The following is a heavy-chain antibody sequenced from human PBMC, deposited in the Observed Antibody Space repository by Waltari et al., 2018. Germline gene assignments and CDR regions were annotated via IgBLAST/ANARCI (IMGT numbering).Heavy chain of an antibody. D-gene: IGHD5-18*01. CDR1: GGSFSGYY. Sequence: QVQLQQWGAGLLKPSETLSLTCAVYGGSFSGYYWSWIRQPPGKGLEWIGEINHSGSTNYNPSLKSRATISVDTSKNQFSLKLSSVTAADTAVYYCARGRTWIQLWLRRGMDVCGQGTTVTVSS. J-gene: IGHJ6*02. V-gene: IGHV4-34*01. CDR2: INHSGST. CDR3: ARGRTWIQLWLRRGMDV.